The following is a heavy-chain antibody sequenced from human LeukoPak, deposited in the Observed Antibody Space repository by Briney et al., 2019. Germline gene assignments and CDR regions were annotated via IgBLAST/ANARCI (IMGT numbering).Heavy chain of an antibody. D-gene: IGHD4-17*01. CDR2: INHSGST. Sequence: SETLSLTCTVSGGSISSYYWSWIRQPPGKGLEWIGEINHSGSTNYNPSLKSRVTISVDTSKNQFSLKLSSVTAADTAVYYCARGDYASFDAFDIWGQGTMVTVSS. CDR3: ARGDYASFDAFDI. CDR1: GGSISSYY. V-gene: IGHV4-34*01. J-gene: IGHJ3*02.